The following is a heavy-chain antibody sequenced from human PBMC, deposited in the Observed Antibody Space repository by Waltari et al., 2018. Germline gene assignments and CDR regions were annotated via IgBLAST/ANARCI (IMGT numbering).Heavy chain of an antibody. CDR3: ARHSLHSYGAFDY. CDR1: GGSFRGYY. CDR2: INHSGST. Sequence: QVQLQQWGAGLLKPSETLSLTCAVYGGSFRGYYWSWIRQPPGKGLEWIGEINHSGSTNYNPSLKSRVTISVDTSKNQFSLKLSSVTAADTAVYYCARHSLHSYGAFDYWGQGTLVTVSS. V-gene: IGHV4-34*01. D-gene: IGHD5-18*01. J-gene: IGHJ4*02.